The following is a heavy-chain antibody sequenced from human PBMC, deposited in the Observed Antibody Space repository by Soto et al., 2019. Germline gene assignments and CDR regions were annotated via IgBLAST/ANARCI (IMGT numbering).Heavy chain of an antibody. CDR3: ARRGRITIFGVVINPPYYYGMDV. Sequence: ASVKVSCKASGYTFTSYYMHWVRQAPGQGLEWMGIINPSGGSTSYAQKFQGRVTMTRDTSTSTVYMELSSLRSEDTAVYYCARRGRITIFGVVINPPYYYGMDVWGQGTTVTV. D-gene: IGHD3-3*01. J-gene: IGHJ6*02. CDR1: GYTFTSYY. V-gene: IGHV1-46*01. CDR2: INPSGGST.